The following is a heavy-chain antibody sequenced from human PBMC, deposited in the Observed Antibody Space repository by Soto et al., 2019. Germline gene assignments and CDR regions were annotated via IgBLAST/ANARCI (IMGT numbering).Heavy chain of an antibody. CDR1: GFTFSSYS. CDR2: ISSSSSYM. D-gene: IGHD6-13*01. Sequence: EVQLVESGGGLVKPGGSERLSCAASGFTFSSYSMNWVRQAPGKGLEWVSYISSSSSYMYYADSVKARFTISRDNAKNSLFLQMNSLRAEDTAVYYCARDHVAAAGTSWYFDLWGRGTLVTVSS. CDR3: ARDHVAAAGTSWYFDL. V-gene: IGHV3-21*01. J-gene: IGHJ2*01.